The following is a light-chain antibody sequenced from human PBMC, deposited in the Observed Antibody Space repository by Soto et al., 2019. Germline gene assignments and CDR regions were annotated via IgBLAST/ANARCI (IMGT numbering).Light chain of an antibody. CDR2: TDY. CDR3: ASWDDNLNGGV. J-gene: IGLJ3*02. Sequence: QSVLTQPPSASGTPGQRVTISCSGTSSNIGTYTVNWYQQLPGTAPKLLIYTDYQRPSGVPDRFSGSKSGTSASLAINGLQSEDEADYYCASWDDNLNGGVFGGGTQLTVL. CDR1: SSNIGTYT. V-gene: IGLV1-44*01.